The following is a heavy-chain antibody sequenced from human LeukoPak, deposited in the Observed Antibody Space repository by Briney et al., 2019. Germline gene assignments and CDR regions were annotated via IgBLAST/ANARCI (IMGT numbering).Heavy chain of an antibody. Sequence: SETLSLTCTVSGASVRSDHWNWIRQPPGKGLEWVAYMHGSGSPNYNPSLASRLTLSVDATENLLSLKLTSVTAADTAVYFCARDLSVNAFDIWGQGTLVTVSS. CDR1: GASVRSDH. D-gene: IGHD2/OR15-2a*01. J-gene: IGHJ3*02. CDR3: ARDLSVNAFDI. V-gene: IGHV4-59*02. CDR2: MHGSGSP.